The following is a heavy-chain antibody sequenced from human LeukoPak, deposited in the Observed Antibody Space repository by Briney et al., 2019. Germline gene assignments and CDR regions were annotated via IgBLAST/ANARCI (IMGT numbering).Heavy chain of an antibody. Sequence: PGGSLRLSCAASGFTFSSYWMSWVRQAPGKGLEWVANIKQGGSEKYYVDSVKGRFTISRDNAKNSLYLQMNSLRAEDTAVYYCARDSSGYSDAFDIWGQGTMVTVSS. CDR1: GFTFSSYW. J-gene: IGHJ3*02. V-gene: IGHV3-7*01. CDR3: ARDSSGYSDAFDI. D-gene: IGHD3-22*01. CDR2: IKQGGSEK.